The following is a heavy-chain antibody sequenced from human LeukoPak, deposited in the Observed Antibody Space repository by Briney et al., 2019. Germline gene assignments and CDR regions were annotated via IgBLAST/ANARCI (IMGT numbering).Heavy chain of an antibody. J-gene: IGHJ6*02. CDR2: IYSGGST. Sequence: PGGSLRLSCAASGFTVSSNYMSWVRQAPGKGLERVSVIYSGGSTYHADSVKGRFTISRDNSKNTLYLQMNSLRAEDTAVYYCAREKAPGYYYGMDVWGQGTTVTVSS. CDR1: GFTVSSNY. CDR3: AREKAPGYYYGMDV. V-gene: IGHV3-53*01.